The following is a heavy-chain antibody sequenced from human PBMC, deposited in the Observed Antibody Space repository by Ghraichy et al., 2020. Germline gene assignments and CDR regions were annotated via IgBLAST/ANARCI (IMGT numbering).Heavy chain of an antibody. CDR2: IFYDGYT. Sequence: SETLSLTRTVSGGSISDYYWSWIRQPPGKGLEWIGYIFYDGYTNYNPSLKSRATISVDTSKNQFSLKMNSMTAADTAMYYCARHECYGSLKCPFDYWGQGLLVTVSS. CDR3: ARHECYGSLKCPFDY. J-gene: IGHJ4*02. D-gene: IGHD3-10*01. V-gene: IGHV4-59*08. CDR1: GGSISDYY.